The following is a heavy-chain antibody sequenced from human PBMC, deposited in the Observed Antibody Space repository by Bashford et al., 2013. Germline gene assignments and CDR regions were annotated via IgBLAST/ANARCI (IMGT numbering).Heavy chain of an antibody. V-gene: IGHV3-33*01. J-gene: IGHJ4*02. CDR2: IWYDGSNK. Sequence: GGSLRLSCVVSGFTFSSYGMHWVRQAPGKGLEWVAVIWYDGSNKHYTDSVKGRFTISRDNSKNTLYLQMNSVRAEDTAIYFCARAWSSSWSGLGQNDYWGQGTLVTVSS. CDR1: GFTFSSYG. CDR3: ARAWSSSWSGLGQNDY. D-gene: IGHD6-13*01.